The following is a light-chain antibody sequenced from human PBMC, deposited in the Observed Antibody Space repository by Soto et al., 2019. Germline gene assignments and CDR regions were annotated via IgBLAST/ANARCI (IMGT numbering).Light chain of an antibody. Sequence: EVVMTQSPATLSVSPGDTATLSCRASQRISSSLAWYQQKPGQPPRLLIYAASTRATGVPARFSGSGSGTEFTLTISRLQSEDFAVYYCQQYYNWRPRFGQGTKV. CDR2: AAS. CDR3: QQYYNWRPR. CDR1: QRISSS. J-gene: IGKJ1*01. V-gene: IGKV3-15*01.